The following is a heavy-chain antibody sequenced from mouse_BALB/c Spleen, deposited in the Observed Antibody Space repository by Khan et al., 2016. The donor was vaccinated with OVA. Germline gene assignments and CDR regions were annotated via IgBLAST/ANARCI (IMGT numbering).Heavy chain of an antibody. V-gene: IGHV5-6*01. CDR3: ARLAYYYNSEGFAY. D-gene: IGHD1-1*02. CDR1: GFTFSTYG. J-gene: IGHJ3*01. Sequence: EVQLVESGGDLVKPGGSLKLSCAASGFTFSTYGMSWVRQTPDKRLEWVATISSGGSYTYYRDSVKGRFTISRDNAKNTLYLQMSSLQSEDTAMYYCARLAYYYNSEGFAYWGQGTLVTVSA. CDR2: ISSGGSYT.